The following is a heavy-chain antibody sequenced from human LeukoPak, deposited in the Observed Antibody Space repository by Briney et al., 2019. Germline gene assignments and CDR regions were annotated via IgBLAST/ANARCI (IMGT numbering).Heavy chain of an antibody. D-gene: IGHD3-22*01. Sequence: SETLSLTCAVYGGSFSGYYWSWIRQPPGKGLEWIGEINHNGSTNYNPSLKSRVTISVDTSKNQFSLKLSSVTAADTAVYYCARTYYDSSGYSRPLDYWGQGTLVTVSS. V-gene: IGHV4-34*01. CDR3: ARTYYDSSGYSRPLDY. CDR1: GGSFSGYY. J-gene: IGHJ4*02. CDR2: INHNGST.